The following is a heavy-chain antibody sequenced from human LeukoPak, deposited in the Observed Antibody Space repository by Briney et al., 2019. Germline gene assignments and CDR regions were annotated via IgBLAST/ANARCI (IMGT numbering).Heavy chain of an antibody. CDR1: GGSISSSSYY. J-gene: IGHJ4*02. V-gene: IGHV4-39*07. CDR3: ARASSTPGSGYYPFDY. D-gene: IGHD3-3*01. Sequence: SETLSLTCTVSGGSISSSSYYWGWIRQPPGKGLEWIGSIYYSGSTNYNPSLKSRLIISIDTSKNQFSLKLRSVTAADTAVYFCARASSTPGSGYYPFDYWGQGTLVTVSS. CDR2: IYYSGST.